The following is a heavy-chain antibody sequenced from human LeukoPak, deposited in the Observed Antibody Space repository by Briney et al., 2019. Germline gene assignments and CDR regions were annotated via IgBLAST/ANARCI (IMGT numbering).Heavy chain of an antibody. D-gene: IGHD6-13*01. V-gene: IGHV4-30-4*01. J-gene: IGHJ5*02. CDR2: IYYSGST. Sequence: SETVSLTCTVSGGSISSGDYYWRWIRQPPGKGLEWIGYIYYSGSTYYNPSLKSRVTISVDTSKNQFSLKLSSVTAADTAVYYCARVEAAAGPLNSFWFDPWGQGTLVTVSS. CDR3: ARVEAAAGPLNSFWFDP. CDR1: GGSISSGDYY.